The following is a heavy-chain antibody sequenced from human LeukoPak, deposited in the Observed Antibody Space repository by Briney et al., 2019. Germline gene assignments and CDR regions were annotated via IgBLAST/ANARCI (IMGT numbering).Heavy chain of an antibody. D-gene: IGHD2-15*01. V-gene: IGHV1-8*01. CDR3: ARGAPGSYCSGGSCPYFDY. CDR1: GYTFTSYD. CDR2: VNPNSGHT. J-gene: IGHJ4*02. Sequence: GASVEVSCKASGYTFTSYDINWVRQATGQGLEWMGWVNPNSGHTGYAQKFQGRVTMTRNTSISTAYMDLSSLRSEDTAVYYCARGAPGSYCSGGSCPYFDYWGQGTLVSVSS.